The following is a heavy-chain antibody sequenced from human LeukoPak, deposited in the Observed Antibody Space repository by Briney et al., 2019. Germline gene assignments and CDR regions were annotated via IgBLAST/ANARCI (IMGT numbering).Heavy chain of an antibody. J-gene: IGHJ4*02. CDR2: ISGSSGST. Sequence: GGSLRLSCAASGFTFNSYAMSWVRQAPGKGLEWVSVISGSSGSTYYADSVKGRFTISTDNSKNTLYLQMNGLRAEDTAVYYCAQSPNLGYCSSSSCYRHFHYWGQGTLVTVSS. CDR1: GFTFNSYA. D-gene: IGHD2-2*02. CDR3: AQSPNLGYCSSSSCYRHFHY. V-gene: IGHV3-23*01.